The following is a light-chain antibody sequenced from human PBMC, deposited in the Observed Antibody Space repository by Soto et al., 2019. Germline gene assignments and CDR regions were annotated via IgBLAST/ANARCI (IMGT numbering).Light chain of an antibody. Sequence: QSALTQPRPVSGSPGQSVTISCTGTSSDVGGYNYVSWYQQHPGKAPKLMIYDVSKRPSGVPDRFSGSKSGNTASLTISGLQAEYEADYYCCSYAGSYTFDVVFGGGTKVTVL. CDR1: SSDVGGYNY. CDR2: DVS. J-gene: IGLJ2*01. CDR3: CSYAGSYTFDVV. V-gene: IGLV2-11*01.